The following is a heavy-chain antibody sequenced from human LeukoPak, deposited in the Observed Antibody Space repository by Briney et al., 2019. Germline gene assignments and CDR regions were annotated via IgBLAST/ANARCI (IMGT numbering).Heavy chain of an antibody. J-gene: IGHJ4*02. Sequence: ASVKVSCKASGYTFTSYGISWVRQAPGQGLEWMGWISAYNGNTNYAQKLQGRVTMTTDTSTSTAYMELRSLRAEDTAVYYCARVLHNRNYDGSTYYGYWGQGTLVTVSS. V-gene: IGHV1-18*01. CDR2: ISAYNGNT. CDR1: GYTFTSYG. CDR3: ARVLHNRNYDGSTYYGY. D-gene: IGHD3-22*01.